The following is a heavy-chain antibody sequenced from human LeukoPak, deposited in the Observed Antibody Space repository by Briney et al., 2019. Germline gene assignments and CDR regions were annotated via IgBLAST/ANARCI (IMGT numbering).Heavy chain of an antibody. D-gene: IGHD2-15*01. CDR3: AKARSLYYFDY. CDR1: GFTFSSYG. CDR2: IRYDENNK. Sequence: PGGSLRLSCAASGFTFSSYGMHWVRQAPGKGLEWVTFIRYDENNKFYADSVKGRFTISRDNSKNTLYLQMNSLRAEDTAVYYCAKARSLYYFDYWGQGTLVTVSS. V-gene: IGHV3-30*02. J-gene: IGHJ4*02.